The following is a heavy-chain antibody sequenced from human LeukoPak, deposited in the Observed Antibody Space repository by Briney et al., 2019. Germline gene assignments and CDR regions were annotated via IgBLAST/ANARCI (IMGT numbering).Heavy chain of an antibody. V-gene: IGHV3-30-3*01. CDR1: GFTFSSYA. Sequence: GRSLRLSCAASGFTFSSYAMHWVRQAPGRGLEWVAVISYDGSNKYYADSVKGRFTISRDNSKNTLYPQMDSLRAEDTAVYYCARSPVAANYFDYWGQGTLVTVSS. CDR2: ISYDGSNK. CDR3: ARSPVAANYFDY. J-gene: IGHJ4*02. D-gene: IGHD2-15*01.